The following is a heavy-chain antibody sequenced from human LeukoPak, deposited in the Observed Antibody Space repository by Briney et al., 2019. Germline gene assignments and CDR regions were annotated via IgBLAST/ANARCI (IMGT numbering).Heavy chain of an antibody. CDR3: AKDPDDSSDQGGY. CDR1: GFAFSSYG. D-gene: IGHD3-22*01. J-gene: IGHJ4*02. CDR2: IRYDGSNK. V-gene: IGHV3-30*02. Sequence: GGSLRLSCAASGFAFSSYGMHWVRQAPGKGLEWVAFIRYDGSNKYYADSVKGRFTISRDNSKNTLYLQMNSLRAEDTAVYYCAKDPDDSSDQGGYWGQGTLVTVSS.